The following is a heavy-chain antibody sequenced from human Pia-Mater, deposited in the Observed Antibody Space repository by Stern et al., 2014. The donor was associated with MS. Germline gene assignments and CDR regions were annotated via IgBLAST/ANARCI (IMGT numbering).Heavy chain of an antibody. J-gene: IGHJ5*02. V-gene: IGHV5-51*01. CDR1: GYKFINYW. CDR3: ATAIYSSGWGGWFDP. D-gene: IGHD6-19*01. CDR2: IYPDDADT. Sequence: VQLVESGAEVKKPGESLRISCKGSGYKFINYWIGWVRQMPGKGLEWMGIIYPDDADTRYSPSFQGQVTLSADKSASPAYLQWSSLKASDTAIYYCATAIYSSGWGGWFDPWGQGTLVTVSS.